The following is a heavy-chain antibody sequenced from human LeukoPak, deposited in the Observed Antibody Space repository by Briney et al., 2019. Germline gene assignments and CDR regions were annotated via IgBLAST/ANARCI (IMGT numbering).Heavy chain of an antibody. CDR3: AKGGYCSSTSCYGRENWFDP. D-gene: IGHD2-2*01. CDR2: ISGSGGNT. V-gene: IGHV3-23*01. CDR1: GFTFSSYA. J-gene: IGHJ5*02. Sequence: GGSLRLSCAASGFTFSSYAMSWVRQAPGKGLEWVSAISGSGGNTYYADSVKGRFTISRDNSKNTLYLQMNSLRAEDTAVYYCAKGGYCSSTSCYGRENWFDPWGQGTLVTVSS.